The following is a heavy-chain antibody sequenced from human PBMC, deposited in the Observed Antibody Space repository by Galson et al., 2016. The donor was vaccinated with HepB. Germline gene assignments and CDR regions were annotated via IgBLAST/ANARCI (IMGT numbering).Heavy chain of an antibody. D-gene: IGHD4-23*01. V-gene: IGHV3-30-3*01. Sequence: SLRLSCAASGFTFSSYAMYWVRQAPGKGLEWVAVISYDGSNKYYADSVKGRLTFSRDNSKNTLYLQINGLRAEDTAVYYCARDYYGGNSVVCAYWGQGTLVTVSS. CDR1: GFTFSSYA. J-gene: IGHJ4*02. CDR2: ISYDGSNK. CDR3: ARDYYGGNSVVCAY.